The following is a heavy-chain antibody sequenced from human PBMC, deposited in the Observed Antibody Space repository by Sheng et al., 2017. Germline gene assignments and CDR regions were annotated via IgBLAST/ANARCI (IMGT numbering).Heavy chain of an antibody. J-gene: IGHJ6*03. V-gene: IGHV1-69*13. CDR3: ARDRGGESSSWQPDYYMDV. CDR1: GGTFSSYA. D-gene: IGHD6-13*01. Sequence: QVQLVQSGAEVKKPGSSVKVSCKASGGTFSSYAISWVRQAPGQGLEWMGGIIPIFGTANYAQKFQGRVTITADESTSTAYMELSSLRFEDTAVYYCARDRGGESSSWQPDYYMDVWGQGTTVTVSS. CDR2: IIPIFGTA.